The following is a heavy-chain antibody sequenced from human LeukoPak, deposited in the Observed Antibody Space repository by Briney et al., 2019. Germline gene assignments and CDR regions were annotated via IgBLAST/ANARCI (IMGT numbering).Heavy chain of an antibody. Sequence: SETLSLTCAVYGGSFSGYYWSWIRQPPGKGLEWIGEINHSGSTNYNPSLKSRVTISVDTSKNQFSLKLSSVTAADTAVYYCARGVVSGSYYWFDPWGQGTLVTVSS. CDR2: INHSGST. V-gene: IGHV4-34*01. CDR3: ARGVVSGSYYWFDP. CDR1: GGSFSGYY. J-gene: IGHJ5*02. D-gene: IGHD1-26*01.